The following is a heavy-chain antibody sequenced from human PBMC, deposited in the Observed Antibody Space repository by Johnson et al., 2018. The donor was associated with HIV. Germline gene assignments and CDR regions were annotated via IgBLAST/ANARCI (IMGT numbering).Heavy chain of an antibody. CDR1: GFTFSSYG. V-gene: IGHV3-30*02. D-gene: IGHD5-12*01. CDR3: ARDQGYNGFEPDAFDI. CDR2: IRSDGSNK. Sequence: QEKLVVSGGGVVQPGGSLRLSSAASGFTFSSYGMHWVRQAPGKGLEWVALIRSDGSNKYYEDSVRGRVTISRDKSKNTLYLQMNSLRAEDTAVYFCARDQGYNGFEPDAFDIWGRGTMVTVSS. J-gene: IGHJ3*02.